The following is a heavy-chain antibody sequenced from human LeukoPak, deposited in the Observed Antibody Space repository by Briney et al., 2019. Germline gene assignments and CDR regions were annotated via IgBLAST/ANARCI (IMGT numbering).Heavy chain of an antibody. D-gene: IGHD3-10*01. CDR3: AKDHRYRGAMSYGMDV. CDR1: GFTFNSYG. V-gene: IGHV3-30*18. CDR2: ISYDGSNK. J-gene: IGHJ6*02. Sequence: PGRSLRLSCAASGFTFNSYGMHWVSQAPGKGLEWVAVISYDGSNKYYADSVKGRFTISRDNSKNTLYLQMNSLRAEDTAVYYYAKDHRYRGAMSYGMDVWGQGTTVTVSS.